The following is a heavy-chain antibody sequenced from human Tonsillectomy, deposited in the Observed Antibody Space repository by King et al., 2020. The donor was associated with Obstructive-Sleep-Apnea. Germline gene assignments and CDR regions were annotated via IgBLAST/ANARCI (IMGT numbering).Heavy chain of an antibody. CDR1: GGSISSSSYY. D-gene: IGHD4-17*01. CDR2: IDYSGST. CDR3: ARERGGDYDY. V-gene: IGHV4-39*07. J-gene: IGHJ4*02. Sequence: QLQESGPGLVKPSETLSLTCTVSGGSISSSSYYWGWIRQPPGKGLEWIGSIDYSGSTYYNPSLKGRVTISEDTSKNEFSLKLSSVTAADTAVYYCARERGGDYDYWGQGTLVTVSS.